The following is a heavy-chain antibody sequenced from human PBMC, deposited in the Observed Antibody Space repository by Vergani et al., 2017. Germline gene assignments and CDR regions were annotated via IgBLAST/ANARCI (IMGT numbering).Heavy chain of an antibody. V-gene: IGHV3-30*02. D-gene: IGHD3-16*01. CDR3: AKHFRGWGIDY. CDR2: IQFDGSNQ. J-gene: IGHJ4*02. CDR1: GFTLSNYD. Sequence: QVQLVESGGGVVQRGGSLILSCATSGFTLSNYDMQWIRQGPGKGLEFVAFIQFDGSNQYYADSVKVRFTLSRDFSKNTLYLQMNSLRTDDTATYYCAKHFRGWGIDYWGQGTQVIVSS.